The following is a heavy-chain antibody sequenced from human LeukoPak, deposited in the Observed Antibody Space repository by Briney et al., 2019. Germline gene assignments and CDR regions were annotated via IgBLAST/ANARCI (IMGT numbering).Heavy chain of an antibody. J-gene: IGHJ6*03. Sequence: PGGSLRLSCAASGFTFSSYSMNWVRQAPGKGLERVSSISSSSSYIYYADSVKGRFTISRDNAKNSLYLQMNSLRAEDTAVYYCARDGVPAAIGYYYYYMDVWGKGTTVTVSS. CDR2: ISSSSSYI. CDR3: ARDGVPAAIGYYYYYMDV. V-gene: IGHV3-21*01. CDR1: GFTFSSYS. D-gene: IGHD2-2*01.